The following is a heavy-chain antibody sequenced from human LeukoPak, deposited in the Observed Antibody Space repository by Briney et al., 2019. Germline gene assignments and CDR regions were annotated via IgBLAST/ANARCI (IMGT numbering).Heavy chain of an antibody. CDR3: ARGLSYYDSSGYYYGFDY. CDR1: GFTFSSYA. CDR2: ISYDGSNK. Sequence: PGGSLRLSCAASGFTFSSYAMHWVRQAPGKGLEWVAVISYDGSNKYYADSVKGRFTISRDNSKNTLYLQMNSLRAEDTAVYYCARGLSYYDSSGYYYGFDYWGQGTLVTVSS. J-gene: IGHJ4*02. D-gene: IGHD3-22*01. V-gene: IGHV3-30*04.